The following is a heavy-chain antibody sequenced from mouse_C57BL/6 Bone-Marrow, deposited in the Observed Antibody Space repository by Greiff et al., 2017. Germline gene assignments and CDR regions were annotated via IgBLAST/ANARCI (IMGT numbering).Heavy chain of an antibody. CDR3: ARVRGLFDY. V-gene: IGHV5-4*01. D-gene: IGHD3-3*01. Sequence: EVQLVESGGGLVKPGGSLKLSCAASGFTFSSYAMSWVRQTPEQRLEWVATISDGGSYTYYPDNVKGRFTISRDNAKNNLYLQRSHLKSEDTAMYYCARVRGLFDYGGQGTTLTGSS. CDR1: GFTFSSYA. CDR2: ISDGGSYT. J-gene: IGHJ2*01.